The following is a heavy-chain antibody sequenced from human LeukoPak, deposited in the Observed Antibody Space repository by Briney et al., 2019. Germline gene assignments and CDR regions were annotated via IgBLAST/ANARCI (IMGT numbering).Heavy chain of an antibody. CDR2: ICAYNGNT. Sequence: ASVKVSCKASGYTFTSYGISWVRQAPGQGLEWMGWICAYNGNTNYAQKLQGRVTMTTDTSTSTAYMELRSLRSDDTAVYYCARDSLYSSSWSYYYYGMDVWGQGTTVTVSS. V-gene: IGHV1-18*01. D-gene: IGHD6-13*01. CDR1: GYTFTSYG. J-gene: IGHJ6*02. CDR3: ARDSLYSSSWSYYYYGMDV.